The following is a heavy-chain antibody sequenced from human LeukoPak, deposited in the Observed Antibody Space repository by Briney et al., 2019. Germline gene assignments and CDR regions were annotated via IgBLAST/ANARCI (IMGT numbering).Heavy chain of an antibody. CDR3: AKETRDSSGYYDPDY. V-gene: IGHV3-30*18. J-gene: IGHJ4*02. D-gene: IGHD3-22*01. CDR1: ALTFSIYC. CDR2: ISYDGSNK. Sequence: GRSLRLSCAASALTFSIYCMHWVSHAQGKGLEWVAVISYDGSNKYYADSVKGRFTNSRDNSKSTLYLQMTSLRAEDTAVYYCAKETRDSSGYYDPDYWGQGTLVTVPS.